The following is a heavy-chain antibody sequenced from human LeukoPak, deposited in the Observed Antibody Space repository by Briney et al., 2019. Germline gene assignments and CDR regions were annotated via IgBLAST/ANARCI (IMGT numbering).Heavy chain of an antibody. CDR3: AREVGATPGRFDP. J-gene: IGHJ5*02. Sequence: SETLSLTCTVSGGSISSYYWSWMRQPPGKGLEWMGYIYYSGSTNYNPSLKSRVTISIDTSKNQFSLKLTSVTAADTAVYYCAREVGATPGRFDPWGQGNLVTVSS. D-gene: IGHD1-26*01. CDR2: IYYSGST. CDR1: GGSISSYY. V-gene: IGHV4-59*01.